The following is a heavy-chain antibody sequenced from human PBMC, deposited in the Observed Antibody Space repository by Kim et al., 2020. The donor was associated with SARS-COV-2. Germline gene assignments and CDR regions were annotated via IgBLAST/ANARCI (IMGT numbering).Heavy chain of an antibody. D-gene: IGHD6-13*01. CDR3: ARVLGSSSWYVLYYYYYGMDV. V-gene: IGHV3-33*08. J-gene: IGHJ6*02. Sequence: GGSLRLSCAASGFTFSSYGMHWFRQAPGKGLEWVAVIWYDGSNKYYADSVKGRFTISRDNSKNTLYLQMNSLRAEDTAVYYCARVLGSSSWYVLYYYYYGMDVWGQGTTVTVSS. CDR1: GFTFSSYG. CDR2: IWYDGSNK.